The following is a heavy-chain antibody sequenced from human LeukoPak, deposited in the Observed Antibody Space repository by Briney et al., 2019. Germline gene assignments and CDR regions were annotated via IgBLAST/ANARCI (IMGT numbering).Heavy chain of an antibody. CDR2: INSGGGST. Sequence: GGSLRLSCAASGFAFSTYWMYWVRQAPGKGLVWVSRINSGGGSTSYADSVKGRFTISRDNAKNTLYLQMNSLRAEDTAVYYCSSLYSPGAFDIWGQGTVVTVSS. D-gene: IGHD5-12*01. CDR3: SSLYSPGAFDI. CDR1: GFAFSTYW. J-gene: IGHJ3*02. V-gene: IGHV3-74*01.